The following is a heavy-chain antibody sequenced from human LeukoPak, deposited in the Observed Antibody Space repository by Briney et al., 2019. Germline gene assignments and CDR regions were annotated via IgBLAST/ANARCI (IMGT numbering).Heavy chain of an antibody. CDR3: ARVGRPLTYYYYYMDV. CDR1: GGSFSGYY. V-gene: IGHV4-34*01. D-gene: IGHD3/OR15-3a*01. J-gene: IGHJ6*03. CDR2: INHSGST. Sequence: SETLSLTCAVYGGSFSGYYWSWIRQPPGKGLEWIGEINHSGSTNYNPSLKSRVTISVDTSKNQFSLKLSSVTAADTAVYYRARVGRPLTYYYYYMDVWGKGTTVTVSS.